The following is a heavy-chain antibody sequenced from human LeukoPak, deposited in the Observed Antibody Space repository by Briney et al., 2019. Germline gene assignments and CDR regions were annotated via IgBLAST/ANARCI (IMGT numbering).Heavy chain of an antibody. V-gene: IGHV4-61*01. D-gene: IGHD3-10*01. CDR2: IYYSGST. CDR1: GGSVSSGSYY. CDR3: ATTHYGSGSHNWFDP. Sequence: KPSETLSLTCTVSGGSVSSGSYYWSWIRQPPGKGLEWIGYIYYSGSTNYNPSLKSRVTISVDTSKNQFSLKLSSVTAADTAVYYCATTHYGSGSHNWFDPWGQGALVTVSS. J-gene: IGHJ5*02.